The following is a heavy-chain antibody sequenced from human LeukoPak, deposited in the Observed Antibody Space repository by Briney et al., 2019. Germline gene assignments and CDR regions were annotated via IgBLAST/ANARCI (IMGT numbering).Heavy chain of an antibody. Sequence: GGSLRLSCAASGFTFSSYGMSWVRQAPGKGLKWVSGISGSGGSTYYADSVKGRFTISRDNSKNTLYLQMNSLRAEDTAVYYCARSRGGSGWDPWGQGTLVTVSS. J-gene: IGHJ4*02. CDR2: ISGSGGST. V-gene: IGHV3-23*01. CDR1: GFTFSSYG. D-gene: IGHD6-19*01. CDR3: ARSRGGSGWDP.